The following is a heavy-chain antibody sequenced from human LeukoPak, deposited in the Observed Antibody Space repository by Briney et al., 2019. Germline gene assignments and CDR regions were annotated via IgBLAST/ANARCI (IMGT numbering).Heavy chain of an antibody. J-gene: IGHJ4*02. D-gene: IGHD3-22*01. CDR3: ARGREYYYDSSGSYYFDY. Sequence: SETLSLTCAVSGGSISSGGYSWSWIRQPPGKGLEWIGYIYHSGSTYYNPSPKSRVTISVDRSKNQFSLKLSSVTAADTAVYYCARGREYYYDSSGSYYFDYWGQGTLVTVSS. V-gene: IGHV4-30-2*01. CDR1: GGSISSGGYS. CDR2: IYHSGST.